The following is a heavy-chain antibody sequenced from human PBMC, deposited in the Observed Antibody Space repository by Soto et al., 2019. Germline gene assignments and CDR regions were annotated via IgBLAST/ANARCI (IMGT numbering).Heavy chain of an antibody. D-gene: IGHD6-13*01. Sequence: ASVKVSCKASGYTFTSYAMHWVRQAPGQRLEWMGWINAGNGNTKYSQKFQGRVTITRDTSASTAYMELGSLRSEDTAVYYCARGIAPYYFDYWGQGTLVTVSS. V-gene: IGHV1-3*01. J-gene: IGHJ4*02. CDR3: ARGIAPYYFDY. CDR2: INAGNGNT. CDR1: GYTFTSYA.